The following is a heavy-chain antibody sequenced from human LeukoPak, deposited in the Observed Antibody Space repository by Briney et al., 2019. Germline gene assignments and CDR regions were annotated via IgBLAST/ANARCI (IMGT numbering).Heavy chain of an antibody. CDR3: AKDNYYDSSGYPDY. CDR1: GFTFSSYS. J-gene: IGHJ4*02. CDR2: ISSSSSYI. D-gene: IGHD3-22*01. V-gene: IGHV3-21*04. Sequence: GGSLRLSCAASGFTFSSYSMNWVRQAPGKGLEWVSSISSSSSYIYYADSVKGRFTISRDNAKNSLYLQMNSLRAEDTALYYCAKDNYYDSSGYPDYWGQGTLVTVSS.